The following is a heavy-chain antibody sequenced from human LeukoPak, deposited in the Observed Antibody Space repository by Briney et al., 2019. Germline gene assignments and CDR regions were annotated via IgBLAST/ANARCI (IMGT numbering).Heavy chain of an antibody. Sequence: KTSETLSLTCTVSGGSISNYYWNWIRQTPGKGLEWIGYIYYSGSTNYNPSLESRVTISVDTSKNQFSLKLSSVTAADTAVYYCARAGGVATIDYWGQGTLVTVSS. D-gene: IGHD5-12*01. CDR2: IYYSGST. J-gene: IGHJ4*02. CDR1: GGSISNYY. V-gene: IGHV4-59*12. CDR3: ARAGGVATIDY.